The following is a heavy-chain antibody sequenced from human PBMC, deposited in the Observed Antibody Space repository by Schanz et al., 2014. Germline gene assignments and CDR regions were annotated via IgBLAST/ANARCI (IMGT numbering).Heavy chain of an antibody. Sequence: QVQLVQSGPEVKKPGSSVKVSCQAFGDTFSKYNIMWVRQVPGQGLEWLGRIMPLRGIGNNAWKFQDRLTITADKSMNITYMELSSLGTEDTALYYCARDSGSSSWYPSDYWGQGTLVTVSS. CDR3: ARDSGSSSWYPSDY. CDR2: IMPLRGIG. CDR1: GDTFSKYN. D-gene: IGHD6-13*01. V-gene: IGHV1-69*08. J-gene: IGHJ4*02.